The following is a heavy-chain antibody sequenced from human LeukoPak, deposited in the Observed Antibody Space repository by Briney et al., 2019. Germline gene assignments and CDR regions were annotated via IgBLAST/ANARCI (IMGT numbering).Heavy chain of an antibody. V-gene: IGHV4-59*01. CDR3: VREYNWFDP. CDR2: ISYSGGT. Sequence: PSETLSLTCTVSGDSISAYYWTWIRQPPGKGLEWIGYISYSGGTNYNASLRSRVTISLDTFKNQFSLKLTSVTAADTAMYYCVREYNWFDPWGQGTLVTVSS. J-gene: IGHJ5*02. CDR1: GDSISAYY.